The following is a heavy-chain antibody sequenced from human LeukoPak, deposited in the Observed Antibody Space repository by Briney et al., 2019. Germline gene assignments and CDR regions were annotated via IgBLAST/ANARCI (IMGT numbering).Heavy chain of an antibody. CDR2: ITGDGGTT. CDR1: GFTFGDYT. V-gene: IGHV3-43*02. CDR3: AKGHFGAGHY. D-gene: IGHD3-3*01. Sequence: GGSLRLSCAASGFTFGDYTMHWFRQPPGRGLQWVSLITGDGGTTSYAGSVKGRFTISRDNSKNSLSLHMYSLRNEDTALYYCAKGHFGAGHYWGQGTLVTVSS. J-gene: IGHJ4*02.